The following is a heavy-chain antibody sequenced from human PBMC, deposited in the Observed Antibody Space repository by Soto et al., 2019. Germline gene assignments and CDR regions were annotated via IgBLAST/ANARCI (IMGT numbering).Heavy chain of an antibody. CDR1: GYRFTSYW. J-gene: IGHJ6*02. V-gene: IGHV5-10-1*01. Sequence: GESLKISCKGSGYRFTSYWISWVRQMPGKGLEWMGRIDPNGSHTNYSPSFQGHVTISADKSINNAYLQWSSLKASDTAVYYCARRAKVSSSYYYVMDVWGQGTTVTVSS. CDR3: ARRAKVSSSYYYVMDV. D-gene: IGHD6-6*01. CDR2: IDPNGSHT.